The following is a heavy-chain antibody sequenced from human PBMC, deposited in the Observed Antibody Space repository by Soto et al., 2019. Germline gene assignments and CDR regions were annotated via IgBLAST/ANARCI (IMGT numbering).Heavy chain of an antibody. J-gene: IGHJ3*02. Sequence: ASVKVSCKASGYTFTSYGISWVRQAPGQGLEWMGWISAYNGNTNYAQKLQGRVTMTTDTSTSPAYMERRSLRSDDTAVYYCARDEAVLGGSREDAFDIWGQGTMVTV. CDR1: GYTFTSYG. V-gene: IGHV1-18*01. CDR3: ARDEAVLGGSREDAFDI. D-gene: IGHD3-16*01. CDR2: ISAYNGNT.